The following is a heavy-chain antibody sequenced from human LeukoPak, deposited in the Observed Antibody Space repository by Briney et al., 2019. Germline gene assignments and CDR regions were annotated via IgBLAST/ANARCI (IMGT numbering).Heavy chain of an antibody. CDR2: INHSGST. CDR3: AREGSSGRVAESFDY. D-gene: IGHD3-16*01. J-gene: IGHJ4*02. V-gene: IGHV4-34*01. Sequence: SETLSLTCAVYGGSFSGYYWSWIRQPPGKGLEWIGEINHSGSTNYNPSLKSRVTISVDTSKNQFSLKLSSVTAADTAVYYCAREGSSGRVAESFDYWGQGTLVTVSS. CDR1: GGSFSGYY.